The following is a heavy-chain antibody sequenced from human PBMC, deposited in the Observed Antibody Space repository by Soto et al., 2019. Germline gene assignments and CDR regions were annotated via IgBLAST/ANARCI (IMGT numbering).Heavy chain of an antibody. CDR1: GGSFSGYY. Sequence: SETLSLTCAVYGGSFSGYYWSWVRQPPGKGLEWIGEINHSGSTNYNPSLKSRVTISVDTSKNQFSLKLSSVTAADTAVYYCASPWRRRAFDIWGQGTMVTVSS. CDR2: INHSGST. CDR3: ASPWRRRAFDI. V-gene: IGHV4-34*01. J-gene: IGHJ3*02. D-gene: IGHD3-3*01.